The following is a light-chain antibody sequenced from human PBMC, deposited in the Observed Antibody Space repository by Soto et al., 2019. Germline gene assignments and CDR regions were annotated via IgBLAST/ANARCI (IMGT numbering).Light chain of an antibody. V-gene: IGKV1-39*01. CDR3: QQSYRVPYT. CDR2: AAS. CDR1: QTISVY. J-gene: IGKJ2*01. Sequence: DIQMTQSPSSLSASVGDRVTISCRASQTISVYLNWYQFKPGKAPQLLIYAASTLQSGVPPRFSGSGSGAEFNLTISSLQPEDFATYYCQQSYRVPYTFGQGTNLEI.